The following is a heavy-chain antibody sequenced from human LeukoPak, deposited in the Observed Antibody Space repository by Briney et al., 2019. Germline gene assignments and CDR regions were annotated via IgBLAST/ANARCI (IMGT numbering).Heavy chain of an antibody. CDR1: GFTFSSYE. V-gene: IGHV1-8*01. CDR2: MNPNSGNT. D-gene: IGHD3-3*01. CDR3: ARRRGITIFGVALNNWFDP. Sequence: GGSLRLSCAASGFTFSSYEMNWVRQATGQGLEWMGWMNPNSGNTGYAQKFQGRVTMTRNTSISTAYMELSSLRSEDTAVYYCARRRGITIFGVALNNWFDPWGQGTLVTVSS. J-gene: IGHJ5*02.